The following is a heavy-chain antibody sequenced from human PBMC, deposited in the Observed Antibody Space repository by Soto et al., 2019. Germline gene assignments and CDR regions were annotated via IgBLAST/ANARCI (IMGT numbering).Heavy chain of an antibody. CDR2: IYYSGST. Sequence: SEILCVTYTVSGGSIRSGDYCWSWIRKPPGKGLEWIGYIYYSGSTYYNPSLKSRVTISVDTSKNQFSLKLSSVTAADTAVYYCARETADMTGYSPFAPWGQGTLVTVSS. CDR1: GGSIRSGDYC. CDR3: ARETADMTGYSPFAP. V-gene: IGHV4-30-4*01. J-gene: IGHJ5*02. D-gene: IGHD3-9*01.